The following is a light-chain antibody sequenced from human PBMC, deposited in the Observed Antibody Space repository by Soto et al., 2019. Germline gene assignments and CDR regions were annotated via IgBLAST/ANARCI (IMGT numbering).Light chain of an antibody. Sequence: EIVLTQSPGTLSLSPGERATLSCGASQSVTSNYLAWYQQKPGQAPRLLIYDASNRATGIPARFSGSGSGTDFTLTISSLEPEDFAVYYCPPRSNRPPLTFVGGTQVDIX. J-gene: IGKJ4*01. V-gene: IGKV3-11*01. CDR1: QSVTSNY. CDR3: PPRSNRPPLT. CDR2: DAS.